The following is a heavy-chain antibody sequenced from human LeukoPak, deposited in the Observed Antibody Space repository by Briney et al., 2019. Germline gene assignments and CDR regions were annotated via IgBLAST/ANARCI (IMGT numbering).Heavy chain of an antibody. J-gene: IGHJ4*02. CDR1: GFTFSSYW. CDR2: INSVGSGT. V-gene: IGHV3-74*01. Sequence: SGGSLRLSCTASGFTFSSYWIHSVRQAPGKGLGWVSRINSVGSGTTNADSVKGRFTNSRDNAKNTLYLQMNSLRAEDTAVYDCARTAYDSSAYYDDWGQGILVTVS. D-gene: IGHD3-22*01. CDR3: ARTAYDSSAYYDD.